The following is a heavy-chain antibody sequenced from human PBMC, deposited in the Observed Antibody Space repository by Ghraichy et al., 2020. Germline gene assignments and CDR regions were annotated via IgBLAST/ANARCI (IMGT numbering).Heavy chain of an antibody. CDR1: GGTFSSYT. V-gene: IGHV1-69*02. CDR2: IIPILGIA. J-gene: IGHJ4*02. CDR3: ARSARKWWPLLVRETNGFDY. Sequence: SVKVSCKASGGTFSSYTISWVRQAPGQGLEWMGRIIPILGIANYAQKFQGRVTITADKSTSTAYMELSSLRSEDTAVYYCARSARKWWPLLVRETNGFDYWGQGTLVTVSS. D-gene: IGHD2-15*01.